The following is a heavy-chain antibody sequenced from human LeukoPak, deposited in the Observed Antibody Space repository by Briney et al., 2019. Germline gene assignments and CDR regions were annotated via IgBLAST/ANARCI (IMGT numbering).Heavy chain of an antibody. D-gene: IGHD1/OR15-1a*01. Sequence: GGSLRLSCAASGFSFSSYWMHWVRQIPGKGLVWVSRSKRDGSDTSYADSVKGRFTISRDNAKNTLFVQMNSLRAEDTAVYYCAFNNNFKYWGQGTLVIVSS. CDR2: SKRDGSDT. CDR1: GFSFSSYW. CDR3: AFNNNFKY. J-gene: IGHJ4*02. V-gene: IGHV3-74*01.